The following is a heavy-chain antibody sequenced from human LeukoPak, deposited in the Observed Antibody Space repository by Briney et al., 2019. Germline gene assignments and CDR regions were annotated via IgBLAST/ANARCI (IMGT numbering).Heavy chain of an antibody. CDR2: ISVSGNT. CDR3: AKAPVTTCSGAYCYPFDY. D-gene: IGHD2-15*01. Sequence: GGSLRLSCAVSGFTFRSYAMSWVRQGPGKGLEWVSAISVSGNTYHADSVKGRFTISRDSSKNTLYLQMNSLRAEDAAVYYCAKAPVTTCSGAYCYPFDYWGQGTLVTVSS. J-gene: IGHJ4*02. CDR1: GFTFRSYA. V-gene: IGHV3-23*01.